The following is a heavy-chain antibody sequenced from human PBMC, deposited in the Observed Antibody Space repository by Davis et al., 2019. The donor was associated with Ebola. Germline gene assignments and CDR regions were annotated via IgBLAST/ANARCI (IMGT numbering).Heavy chain of an antibody. Sequence: GGSLRLSCTDSVITFSSYAMTWVRQAPGKELEWVSAISGSGGSTYYADSLKGRFTISRDNSKNTLYLQIYSLRAEDTAVYYCAQDMIEEGLTSPHPDFQHWGQGTLVTVSS. J-gene: IGHJ1*01. CDR1: VITFSSYA. CDR2: ISGSGGST. CDR3: AQDMIEEGLTSPHPDFQH. V-gene: IGHV3-23*01. D-gene: IGHD3-22*01.